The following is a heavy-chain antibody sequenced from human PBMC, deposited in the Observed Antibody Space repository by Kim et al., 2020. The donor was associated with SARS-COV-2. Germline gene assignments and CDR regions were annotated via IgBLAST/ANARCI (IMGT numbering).Heavy chain of an antibody. Sequence: GGSLRLSCAASGFTFSSYAMSWVRQAPGKGLEWVSAISGSGGSTYYADSVKGRFTISRDNSKNTLYLQMNSLRAEDTAVYYCAKRGEGSSWYQGSYYFDYWGQGTLVTVSS. CDR1: GFTFSSYA. CDR2: ISGSGGST. J-gene: IGHJ4*02. V-gene: IGHV3-23*01. CDR3: AKRGEGSSWYQGSYYFDY. D-gene: IGHD6-13*01.